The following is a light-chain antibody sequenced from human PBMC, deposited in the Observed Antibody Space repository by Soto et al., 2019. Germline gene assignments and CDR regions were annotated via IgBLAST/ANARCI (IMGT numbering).Light chain of an antibody. J-gene: IGKJ5*01. V-gene: IGKV3-20*01. Sequence: VLTQSPCALSLSPGETATLSCRVSRSVSSSNLAWYQQKRGQPPRLLIYGAASRATGIPDRFRGEGSGTEYTLTISRLEPEDFAMHHCQLYGASLITCGPGTRLQIK. CDR3: QLYGASLIT. CDR2: GAA. CDR1: RSVSSSN.